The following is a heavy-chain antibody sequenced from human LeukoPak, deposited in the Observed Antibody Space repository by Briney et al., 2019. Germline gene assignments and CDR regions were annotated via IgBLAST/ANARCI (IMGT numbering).Heavy chain of an antibody. Sequence: KPGGSLRLSCAASGFTFSSYSMNWVRQAPGKGLEWVSSISSSSSYIYYADSVKGRFTISRDNAKNSLYLQMNSLRAEDTAVYYCARVSITMVRGVTYEEFDYWGQGTLVTVSS. J-gene: IGHJ4*02. CDR3: ARVSITMVRGVTYEEFDY. V-gene: IGHV3-21*01. CDR1: GFTFSSYS. CDR2: ISSSSSYI. D-gene: IGHD3-10*01.